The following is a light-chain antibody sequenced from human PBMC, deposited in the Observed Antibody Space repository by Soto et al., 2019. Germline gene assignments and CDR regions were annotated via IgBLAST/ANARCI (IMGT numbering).Light chain of an antibody. CDR1: QSVNNY. V-gene: IGKV3-15*01. Sequence: EIVMTQSAAALSVSPGERATLSCRASQSVNNYLAWYQQKPGQAPRLLIYGASTRATGIPARFSGGGSETDFTLTISSLQSEDFAVYYCQQYHNWPPLTFGGGTKVDIK. CDR2: GAS. J-gene: IGKJ4*01. CDR3: QQYHNWPPLT.